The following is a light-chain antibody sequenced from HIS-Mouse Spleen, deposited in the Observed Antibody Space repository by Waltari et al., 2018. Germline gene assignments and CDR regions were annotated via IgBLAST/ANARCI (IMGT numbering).Light chain of an antibody. Sequence: QSALTQPASVSGSPGQSITISCTGTSSDVCINYLLPWYQQDPGKPPKLMIYEGSKRPSGVSNRFSGSKSGNTASLTISGLQAEDEADYYCCSYAGSSTWVFGGGTKLTVL. CDR1: SSDVCINYL. J-gene: IGLJ3*02. CDR3: CSYAGSSTWV. CDR2: EGS. V-gene: IGLV2-23*01.